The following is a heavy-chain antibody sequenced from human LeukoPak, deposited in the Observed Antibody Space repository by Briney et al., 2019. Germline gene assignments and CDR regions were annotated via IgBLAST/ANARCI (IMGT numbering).Heavy chain of an antibody. J-gene: IGHJ4*02. V-gene: IGHV3-23*01. D-gene: IGHD6-19*01. CDR1: GFNFHSSP. CDR3: AKGGWDY. CDR2: IGGSGGGGT. Sequence: GSLSLPCVVSGFNFHSSPMIWVRQAPGEGLEWVSSIGGSGGGGTSYAGSVQGRFTVSRDNSKNTLYLQMNSLRAEDTAVYYCAKGGWDYWGQGTLVTVSS.